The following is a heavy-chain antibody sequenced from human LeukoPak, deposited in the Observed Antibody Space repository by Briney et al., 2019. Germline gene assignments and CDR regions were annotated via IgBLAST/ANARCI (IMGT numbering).Heavy chain of an antibody. J-gene: IGHJ4*02. Sequence: PSETLSLTCTVSGGSVSSGSYYWSWTRQPPGKGLEWIRYIYYSGSTNYNPSLKSRVTISVDTSKNQFSLKLSSVTAADTAVYYCARAGLGLVATIGFASWGRGTLVTVSS. CDR1: GGSVSSGSYY. D-gene: IGHD5-12*01. CDR2: IYYSGST. V-gene: IGHV4-61*01. CDR3: ARAGLGLVATIGFAS.